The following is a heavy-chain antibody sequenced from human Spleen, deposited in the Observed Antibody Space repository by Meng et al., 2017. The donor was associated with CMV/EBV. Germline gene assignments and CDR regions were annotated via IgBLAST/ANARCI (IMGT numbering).Heavy chain of an antibody. CDR2: ISSSGTNI. J-gene: IGHJ6*02. Sequence: GESLKISCAASGFTLTEYTMNWVRQAPGKGLECVSHISSSGTNIYYADSVKGRFTISRDNAKNSLFLQMNSLRTEDTAVYFCARSRDQSTDSKYGLDVWGQGTTDTVSS. V-gene: IGHV3-48*04. D-gene: IGHD2-2*01. CDR1: GFTLTEYT. CDR3: ARSRDQSTDSKYGLDV.